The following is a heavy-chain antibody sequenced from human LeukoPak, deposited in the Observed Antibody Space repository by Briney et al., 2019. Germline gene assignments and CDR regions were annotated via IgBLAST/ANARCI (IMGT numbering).Heavy chain of an antibody. CDR2: VNPDSGGT. Sequence: ASVRVSCKASGYRFSNHYMHWVRQAPGQGLEWMGWVNPDSGGTKYAQKFQGRVTMARDTSINTVYMQLFSLRSDDTAVYYCGRDFYSDSKGAFDIWGQGTMVIVSS. J-gene: IGHJ3*02. CDR3: GRDFYSDSKGAFDI. V-gene: IGHV1-2*02. CDR1: GYRFSNHY. D-gene: IGHD3-22*01.